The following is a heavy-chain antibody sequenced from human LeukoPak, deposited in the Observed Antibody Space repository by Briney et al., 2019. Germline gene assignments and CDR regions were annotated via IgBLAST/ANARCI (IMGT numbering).Heavy chain of an antibody. CDR2: ISTYSGNT. Sequence: ASVKVSCKASGYTFTTYNINWVRQAPGQRLEWMGWISTYSGNTNYAQKLQGRVTMTTDTSTSTAYMELRSLRSDDTAVYYCARDPLYTSSWYVVPDYWGQGTLVTVSS. J-gene: IGHJ4*02. D-gene: IGHD6-13*01. CDR3: ARDPLYTSSWYVVPDY. CDR1: GYTFTTYN. V-gene: IGHV1-18*01.